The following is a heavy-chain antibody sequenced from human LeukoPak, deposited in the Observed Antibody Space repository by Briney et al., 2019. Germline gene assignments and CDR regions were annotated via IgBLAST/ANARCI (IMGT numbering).Heavy chain of an antibody. CDR2: ISYDGSNK. Sequence: QPGRSLRLSCAASGFTFSSYGMHWVRQAPGKGLEWVAVISYDGSNKYYADSVKGRFTISRDNSKNTLYLQMNSLRAEDTAVYYCAKGYSYGYGPLDYWGQGTLVTVSS. V-gene: IGHV3-30*18. D-gene: IGHD5-18*01. CDR1: GFTFSSYG. CDR3: AKGYSYGYGPLDY. J-gene: IGHJ4*02.